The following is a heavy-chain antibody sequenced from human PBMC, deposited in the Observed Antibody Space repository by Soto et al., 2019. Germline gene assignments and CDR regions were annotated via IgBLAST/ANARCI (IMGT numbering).Heavy chain of an antibody. CDR3: SRGLLWFGENLYGMDV. D-gene: IGHD3-10*01. J-gene: IGHJ6*02. V-gene: IGHV3-21*01. CDR2: ITGSSNFI. Sequence: EVQLVESGGGLVQPGGSLRLSCAASGFTFSTYSMNWVRQAPGKGLEWVSSITGSSNFIYYADSVKGRFTISRDNAKNSLYLQINSLRAEDTAVYYCSRGLLWFGENLYGMDVWGQGTTVTVSS. CDR1: GFTFSTYS.